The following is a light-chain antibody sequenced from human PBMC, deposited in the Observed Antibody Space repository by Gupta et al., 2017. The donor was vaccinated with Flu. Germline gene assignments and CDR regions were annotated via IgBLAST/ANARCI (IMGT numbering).Light chain of an antibody. CDR1: KLGDKF. CDR3: QVWDSSTGV. J-gene: IGLJ2*01. Sequence: YPGKTAVITCSGDKLGDKFACWYQQKPGQSPILVIYKDTKRAAGIPERFSGSNSGNTATLTISGTQAMDEDDYYCQVWDSSTGVFGGGTKVTVL. V-gene: IGLV3-1*01. CDR2: KDT.